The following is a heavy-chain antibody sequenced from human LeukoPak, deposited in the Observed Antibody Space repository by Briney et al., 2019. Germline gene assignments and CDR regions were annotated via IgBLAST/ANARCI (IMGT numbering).Heavy chain of an antibody. Sequence: NPSETLSLTCSVSGYSISSGYYWGWIRQPPGKGLEWIGSIYHSGRTYYNPSLKSRVTISVDTSKNQFSLKLSSVTAADTAVYYCASRKAFRSYLENDAFDIWGQGTMVTVSS. D-gene: IGHD1-26*01. CDR3: ASRKAFRSYLENDAFDI. CDR1: GYSISSGYY. J-gene: IGHJ3*02. CDR2: IYHSGRT. V-gene: IGHV4-38-2*02.